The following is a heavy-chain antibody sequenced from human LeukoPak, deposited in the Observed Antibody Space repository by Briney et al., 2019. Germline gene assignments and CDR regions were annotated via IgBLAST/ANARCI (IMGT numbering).Heavy chain of an antibody. CDR3: ARDLKGIAVAEDY. D-gene: IGHD6-19*01. CDR1: GYTFTGYY. V-gene: IGHV1-2*06. J-gene: IGHJ4*02. Sequence: ASVKVSCKASGYTFTGYYMYWVRQAPGQGLEWMGRINPNSGGTNYAQKFQGRVTMTRDTSISTAYMELSRLRSDDTAVYYCARDLKGIAVAEDYWGQGTLVTVSS. CDR2: INPNSGGT.